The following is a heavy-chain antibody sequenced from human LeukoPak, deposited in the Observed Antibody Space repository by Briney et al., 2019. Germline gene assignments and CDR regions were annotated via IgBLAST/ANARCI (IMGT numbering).Heavy chain of an antibody. Sequence: GGSLRLSCTGSGFTFGDYAMTWVRQAPGKGLEWVGFIRSKVYGGTTEYAASVKGRFIISRDDSKSIADLQMYSLKTEDTAAYYCARDKGVTVAGTYAFDIWGQGTLVTVSS. V-gene: IGHV3-49*04. CDR1: GFTFGDYA. CDR3: ARDKGVTVAGTYAFDI. J-gene: IGHJ3*02. CDR2: IRSKVYGGTT. D-gene: IGHD6-19*01.